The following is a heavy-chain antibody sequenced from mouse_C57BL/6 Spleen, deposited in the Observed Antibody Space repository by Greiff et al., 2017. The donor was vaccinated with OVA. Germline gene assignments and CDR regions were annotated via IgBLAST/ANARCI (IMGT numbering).Heavy chain of an antibody. CDR3: ARDWAWYFDV. CDR2: ISSGSSTI. V-gene: IGHV5-17*01. D-gene: IGHD4-1*01. J-gene: IGHJ1*03. CDR1: GFTFSDYG. Sequence: EVMLVESGGGLVKPGGSLKLSCAASGFTFSDYGMHWVRQAPETGLEWVAYISSGSSTIYYADTVKGRFTISRDNAKNTLFLQMTSLRSEDTAMYYCARDWAWYFDVWGTGTTVTVSS.